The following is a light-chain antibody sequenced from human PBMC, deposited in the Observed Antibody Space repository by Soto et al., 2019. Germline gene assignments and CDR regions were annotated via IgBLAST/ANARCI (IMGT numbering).Light chain of an antibody. J-gene: IGKJ5*01. CDR3: QQRHRWPIT. Sequence: EIVWTQSPGTLSLSPGERATLSCRASQSVSSIYLAWYQQKPGQAPRLLIYDAYNRATGIPPRFSGSGSGTDFTLTISRLEPEDSAVYYCQQRHRWPITFGQGTRLEIK. CDR2: DAY. CDR1: QSVSSIY. V-gene: IGKV3D-20*02.